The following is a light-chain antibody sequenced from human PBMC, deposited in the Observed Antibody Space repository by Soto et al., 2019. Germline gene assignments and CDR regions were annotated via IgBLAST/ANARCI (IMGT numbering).Light chain of an antibody. CDR2: DAS. J-gene: IGKJ1*01. CDR1: QSLRSS. V-gene: IGKV3-15*01. Sequence: ETMMTQSPDTLSVSLGERAPLSCRARQSLRSSLAWYQQKPGQAPRLLIYDASTRATGIPARFSGSGSGTDFTLTISGLQSEDFAVYYCQQYNNWPQTFGQGTKVDIK. CDR3: QQYNNWPQT.